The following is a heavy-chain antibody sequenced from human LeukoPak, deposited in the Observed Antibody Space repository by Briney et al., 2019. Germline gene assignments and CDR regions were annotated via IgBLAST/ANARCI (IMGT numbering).Heavy chain of an antibody. Sequence: ASVKVSCKASGYTFTSDYIHWVRQAPGQGLEWLGIINPSGGRTTYGQNFQSRVTMTRDTSTSTVYMELSSLRSEDTAVYYCARGSRFLDYWGQGTLVTVSS. V-gene: IGHV1-46*01. D-gene: IGHD3-3*01. CDR1: GYTFTSDY. J-gene: IGHJ4*02. CDR3: ARGSRFLDY. CDR2: INPSGGRT.